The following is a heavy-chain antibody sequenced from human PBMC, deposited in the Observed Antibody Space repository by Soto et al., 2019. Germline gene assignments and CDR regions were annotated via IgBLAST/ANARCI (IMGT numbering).Heavy chain of an antibody. D-gene: IGHD2-15*01. CDR2: INHSGST. CDR3: ARGPYCSGSSCYQGMDV. V-gene: IGHV4-34*01. CDR1: GGSFSDYF. J-gene: IGHJ6*02. Sequence: SETLSLTCAVYGGSFSDYFWNWIHQPPGKGLEWIGEINHSGSTNYNPSLKSRVTISLDTSKNQFSLRLTSVTAADTAVYYCARGPYCSGSSCYQGMDVWGLGTTVTVSS.